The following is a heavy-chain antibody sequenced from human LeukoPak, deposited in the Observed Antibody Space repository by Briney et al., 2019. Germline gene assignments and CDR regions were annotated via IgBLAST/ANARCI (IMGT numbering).Heavy chain of an antibody. CDR1: GYTITNNY. CDR3: ARDAYYYDSSGYYNDAFDI. Sequence: ASVKVSCKASGYTITNNYMHWVRQAPGQGLEWMGWISAYNGNTNYAQKLQGRVTMTTDTSTSTAYMELRSLRSDDTAVYYCARDAYYYDSSGYYNDAFDIWGQGTMVTVSS. J-gene: IGHJ3*02. CDR2: ISAYNGNT. V-gene: IGHV1-18*04. D-gene: IGHD3-22*01.